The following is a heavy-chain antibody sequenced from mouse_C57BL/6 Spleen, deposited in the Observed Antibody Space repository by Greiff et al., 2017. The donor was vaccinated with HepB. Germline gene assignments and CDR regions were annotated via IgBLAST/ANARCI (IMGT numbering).Heavy chain of an antibody. D-gene: IGHD2-1*01. CDR1: GFTFSSYA. J-gene: IGHJ2*01. V-gene: IGHV5-4*01. CDR2: ISDGGSYT. CDR3: ARDGTGNYALDY. Sequence: EVKLMESGGGLVKPGGSLKLSCAASGFTFSSYAMSWVRQTPEKRLEWVATISDGGSYTYYPDNVKGRFTISRDNAKNNLYLQMSHLKSEDTAMYYCARDGTGNYALDYWGQGTTLTVSS.